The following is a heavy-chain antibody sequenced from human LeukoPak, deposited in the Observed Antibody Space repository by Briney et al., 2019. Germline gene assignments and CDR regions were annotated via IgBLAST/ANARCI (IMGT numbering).Heavy chain of an antibody. D-gene: IGHD6-13*01. CDR3: ARLLTAYSSSFHWFDP. V-gene: IGHV4-4*07. CDR1: GGSISSYY. CDR2: IYTGGST. Sequence: SETLSLTCTVSGGSISSYYWSWIRQPAGKGLEWIGRIYTGGSTNYNPSLKSRVTMPVDTSKNQFSLKLSSVTAADTAVYYCARLLTAYSSSFHWFDPWGQGTLVTVSS. J-gene: IGHJ5*02.